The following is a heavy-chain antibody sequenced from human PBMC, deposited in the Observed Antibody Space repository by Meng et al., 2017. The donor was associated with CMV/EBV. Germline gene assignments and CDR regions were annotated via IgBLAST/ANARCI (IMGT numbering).Heavy chain of an antibody. J-gene: IGHJ3*02. CDR3: ARDSRSVVMTHFYDAFDI. CDR1: GYTFTSYG. Sequence: ASVKVSCKASGYTFTSYGMSWVRQAPGQGLEWMGWISAYNGNTNYAQKLQGRVTMTTDTSTSTAYMELRSLRSDDTAVYYCARDSRSVVMTHFYDAFDIWGQGTMVTVSS. D-gene: IGHD3-22*01. CDR2: ISAYNGNT. V-gene: IGHV1-18*01.